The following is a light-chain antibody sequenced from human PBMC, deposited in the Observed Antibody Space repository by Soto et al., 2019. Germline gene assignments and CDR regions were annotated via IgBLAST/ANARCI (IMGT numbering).Light chain of an antibody. CDR1: QRVGIN. Sequence: IVIMRYQGTLQMTRGETATLSLRASQRVGINLAWYQQKPGQAPRLLIYDASTRATGIPDRVSGSGSGTEVILTISSLQSEDFAAYYCQEYNTWSWTFGQGTKVDIK. V-gene: IGKV3-15*01. CDR3: QEYNTWSWT. J-gene: IGKJ1*01. CDR2: DAS.